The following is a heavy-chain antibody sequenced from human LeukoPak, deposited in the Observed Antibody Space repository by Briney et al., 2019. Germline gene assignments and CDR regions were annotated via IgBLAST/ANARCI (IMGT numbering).Heavy chain of an antibody. Sequence: ASVKVSCKASGYTFTSYDINWVRQATGQGLEWMGWMNPNSGNTVFAQMFQGRVTMTRNTSISTAYMELSSLRSEDAGVYYCARAKVSWAFDIWGQGTMVTVSS. CDR1: GYTFTSYD. J-gene: IGHJ3*02. CDR3: ARAKVSWAFDI. CDR2: MNPNSGNT. V-gene: IGHV1-8*01.